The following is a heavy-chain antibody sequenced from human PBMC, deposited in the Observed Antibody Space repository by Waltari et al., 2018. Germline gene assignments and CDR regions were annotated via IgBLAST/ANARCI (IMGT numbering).Heavy chain of an antibody. Sequence: EVQLVQSGAEVKKPGESLKIYCKGSGYSFTSYWIGWVRQMPGKGLEWMGIIYPGDSDTRYSPSFQGQVTISADKSISTAYLQWSSLKASDTAMYYCARPYYYDSSGYYSPGYWGQGTLVTVSS. D-gene: IGHD3-22*01. J-gene: IGHJ4*02. CDR2: IYPGDSDT. CDR1: GYSFTSYW. CDR3: ARPYYYDSSGYYSPGY. V-gene: IGHV5-51*03.